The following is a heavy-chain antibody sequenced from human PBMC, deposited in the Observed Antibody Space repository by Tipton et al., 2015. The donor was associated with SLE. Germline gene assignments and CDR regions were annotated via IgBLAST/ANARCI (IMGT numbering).Heavy chain of an antibody. V-gene: IGHV4-59*11. D-gene: IGHD6-19*01. J-gene: IGHJ3*02. CDR2: IYYSGYT. CDR1: GGSIRSHY. Sequence: TLSLTCTVSGGSIRSHYWTWIRQPPGKGLEWIAYIYYSGYTNYNPSLKSRVTISIDTSKNAFSLKLRSATAADTAVYYCARVNPGAGDAFDIWGQGTMVTVSS. CDR3: ARVNPGAGDAFDI.